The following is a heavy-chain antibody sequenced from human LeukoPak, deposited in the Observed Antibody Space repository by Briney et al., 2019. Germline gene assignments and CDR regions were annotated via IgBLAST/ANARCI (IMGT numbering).Heavy chain of an antibody. CDR1: GYTFTGDY. J-gene: IGHJ4*02. Sequence: ASVKVSCKASGYTFTGDYIHWVRQAPGQGLEWMGWINPNSSVTRYTQKFQGRVTMTRDTSISTAYMELRRLRSDDTAMYYCARIRDRMTGYKFDHWGQGTLVTVSS. CDR2: INPNSSVT. CDR3: ARIRDRMTGYKFDH. D-gene: IGHD5-18*01. V-gene: IGHV1-2*02.